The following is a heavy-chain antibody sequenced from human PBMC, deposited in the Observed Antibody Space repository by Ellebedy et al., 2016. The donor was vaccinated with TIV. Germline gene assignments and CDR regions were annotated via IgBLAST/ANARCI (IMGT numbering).Heavy chain of an antibody. Sequence: PGGSLRLSCSGSGFTFSTYARHWVLQPPGKGLEYVSAISGNGGSTYYADSVKGRFTISRDNSQNSLDLQSNSLRAEYTTGYYCVKVIATSGWPYYFNYWGQGTLVTVSS. J-gene: IGHJ4*02. CDR1: GFTFSTYA. CDR2: ISGNGGST. V-gene: IGHV3-64D*09. CDR3: VKVIATSGWPYYFNY. D-gene: IGHD6-19*01.